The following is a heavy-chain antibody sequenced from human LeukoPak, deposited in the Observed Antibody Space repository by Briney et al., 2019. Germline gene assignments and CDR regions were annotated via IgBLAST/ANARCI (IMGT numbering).Heavy chain of an antibody. CDR2: IYTSGST. Sequence: SETLSLTCTVSGGSISSYYWGWIRQPAGKGVEWIGRIYTSGSTDYNPSLRSRLTISVDTSKNQFSLKLRSVTAADTAVYYCVRESKIYDGDGFHLDYWGQGTLVTVSS. V-gene: IGHV4-4*07. D-gene: IGHD3-22*01. J-gene: IGHJ4*02. CDR3: VRESKIYDGDGFHLDY. CDR1: GGSISSYY.